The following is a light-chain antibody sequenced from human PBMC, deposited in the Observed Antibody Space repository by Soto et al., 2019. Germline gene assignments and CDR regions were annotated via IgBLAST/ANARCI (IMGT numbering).Light chain of an antibody. Sequence: ENVLTQSPGTLSLAPGERATLSCRASQSVSSSYLAWYQQKPGQAPRLLIYGASSRATGIPVRFSGSGSGTDFTLSISRLDPEDFAVYYCQQYGSSPWTFGQGTKVDIK. J-gene: IGKJ1*01. CDR2: GAS. CDR3: QQYGSSPWT. V-gene: IGKV3-20*01. CDR1: QSVSSSY.